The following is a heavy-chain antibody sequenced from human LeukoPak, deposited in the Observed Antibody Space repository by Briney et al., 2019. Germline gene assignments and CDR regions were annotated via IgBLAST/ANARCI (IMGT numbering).Heavy chain of an antibody. CDR1: GGTFSSYA. Sequence: SMKVSCKASGGTFSSYAISWVRQAPGQGLEWMGGIIPIFGTANYAQKFQGRVTITADESTSTAYMELSSLRSEDTAVYYCARVVGATGWYFDLWGRGTLVTVSS. J-gene: IGHJ2*01. CDR3: ARVVGATGWYFDL. D-gene: IGHD1-26*01. CDR2: IIPIFGTA. V-gene: IGHV1-69*13.